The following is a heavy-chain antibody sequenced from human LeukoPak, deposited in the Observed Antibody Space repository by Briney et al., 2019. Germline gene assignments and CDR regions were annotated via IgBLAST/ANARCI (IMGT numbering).Heavy chain of an antibody. J-gene: IGHJ4*02. CDR2: IYYSGNT. V-gene: IGHV4-59*01. Sequence: SETLSLTCTVSDGSISNYYWSWIRQPPGKGLEWIGYIYYSGNTNYNPSLKSRVTISVDTSKNQFSLKLSSVTAADTAVYYCARVKRQWLLPDYWGQGTLVTVSS. D-gene: IGHD6-19*01. CDR3: ARVKRQWLLPDY. CDR1: DGSISNYY.